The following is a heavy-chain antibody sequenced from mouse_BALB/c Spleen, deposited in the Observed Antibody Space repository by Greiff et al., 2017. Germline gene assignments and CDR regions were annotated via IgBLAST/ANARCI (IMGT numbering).Heavy chain of an antibody. D-gene: IGHD2-1*01. J-gene: IGHJ3*01. CDR2: IDPANGNT. CDR3: ARSLYGNPAWFAY. Sequence: EVQLQQSGAELVKPGASVKLSCTASGFNIKDTYMHWVKQRPEQGLEWIGRIDPANGNTKYDPKFQGKATITADTSSNTAYLQLSSLTSEDTAVYYCARSLYGNPAWFAYWGQGTLVTVAA. CDR1: GFNIKDTY. V-gene: IGHV14-3*02.